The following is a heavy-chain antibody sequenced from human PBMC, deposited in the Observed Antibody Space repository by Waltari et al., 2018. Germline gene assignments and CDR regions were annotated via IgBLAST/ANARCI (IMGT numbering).Heavy chain of an antibody. Sequence: QVQLQASGPGLVKPSETLSLTGTVSGGSISSSYWSWSRQPPGKGLEWIGYIYYSGSTNYNPSLKSRVTISVDTSKNQFSRKLSSVTAADTAVYYCARLGMGDYYYYYGMDVWGQGTTVTVSS. CDR3: ARLGMGDYYYYYGMDV. V-gene: IGHV4-59*01. CDR2: IYYSGST. D-gene: IGHD3-16*01. J-gene: IGHJ6*02. CDR1: GGSISSSY.